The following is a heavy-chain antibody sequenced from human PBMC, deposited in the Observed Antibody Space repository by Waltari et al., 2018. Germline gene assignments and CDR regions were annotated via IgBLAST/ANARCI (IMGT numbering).Heavy chain of an antibody. CDR3: ARDFRDGYNHDAFDI. CDR2: INPNSGGT. V-gene: IGHV1-2*06. J-gene: IGHJ3*02. D-gene: IGHD5-12*01. CDR1: GYTFTGYY. Sequence: QVQLVQSGAEVKKPGASVKVSCKASGYTFTGYYMHWVRQAPGQGLEWMGRINPNSGGTNYAQKFQGRVTMTRDTSISTAYMELSRLRSDDTAVYYCARDFRDGYNHDAFDIWGQGTMVTVSS.